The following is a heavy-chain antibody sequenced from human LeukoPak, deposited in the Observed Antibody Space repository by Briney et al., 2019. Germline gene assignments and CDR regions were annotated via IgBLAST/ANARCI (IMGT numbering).Heavy chain of an antibody. CDR3: AGDRNPVVPAAIGSSGTTVTPPSWFDP. V-gene: IGHV3-30*03. CDR1: GFTFSSYG. J-gene: IGHJ5*02. Sequence: HPGRSLRLPCAASGFTFSSYGMHWVRQAPGKGLEWVAVISYDGSNKYYADSVKGRFTISRDNSKNTLYLQMNSLRAEDTAVYYCAGDRNPVVPAAIGSSGTTVTPPSWFDPWGQGTLVTVSS. CDR2: ISYDGSNK. D-gene: IGHD2-2*02.